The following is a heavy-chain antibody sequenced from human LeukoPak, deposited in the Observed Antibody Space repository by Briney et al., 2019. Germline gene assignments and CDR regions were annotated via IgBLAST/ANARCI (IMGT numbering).Heavy chain of an antibody. Sequence: SETLSLTCGVSGYSISSGYQWAWIRQSPGKGLEWIGSIFHSGSAHYNPSLKSRVTISVETSNNQFSLKMYSVTAADTAVYYCARDPRWLTPDCTSTSCYENYFDPWGQGTLVTVSS. CDR2: IFHSGSA. D-gene: IGHD2-2*01. CDR3: ARDPRWLTPDCTSTSCYENYFDP. J-gene: IGHJ5*02. V-gene: IGHV4-38-2*02. CDR1: GYSISSGYQ.